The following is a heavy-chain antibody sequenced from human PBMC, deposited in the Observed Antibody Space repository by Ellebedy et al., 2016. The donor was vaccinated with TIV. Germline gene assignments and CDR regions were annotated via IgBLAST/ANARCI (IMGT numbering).Heavy chain of an antibody. Sequence: PGGSLRLSCAASGFTFDDYAIHWIRQAPGRGLEWVSGISWNSNNIGYADSVKGRFTISRDNAKNSLYLQMNSLRAEDTALYYCARFEATGHSPYFDEWGQGTLVTVSS. V-gene: IGHV3-9*01. J-gene: IGHJ4*02. CDR3: ARFEATGHSPYFDE. CDR1: GFTFDDYA. D-gene: IGHD5-12*01. CDR2: ISWNSNNI.